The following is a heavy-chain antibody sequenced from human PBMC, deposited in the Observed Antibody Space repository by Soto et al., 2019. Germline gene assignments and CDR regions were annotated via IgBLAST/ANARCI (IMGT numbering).Heavy chain of an antibody. CDR1: GFTFSSYA. J-gene: IGHJ4*02. D-gene: IGHD3-3*01. CDR2: ISGSGGST. V-gene: IGHV3-23*01. Sequence: EVQLLESGGGLVQPGGSLRLSCAASGFTFSSYAMSWVRQAPGKGLEWVSAISGSGGSTYYADSVKGRFTISRDNSKNTLYLQMNSLRAEDTAVDYCAKQALYDFWSGYYTVDYWGQGTLVTVSS. CDR3: AKQALYDFWSGYYTVDY.